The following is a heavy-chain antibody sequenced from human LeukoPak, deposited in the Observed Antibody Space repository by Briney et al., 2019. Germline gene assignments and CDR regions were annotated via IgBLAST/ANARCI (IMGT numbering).Heavy chain of an antibody. Sequence: PSETLSLTCAVSGGSISSGGYSWSWIRQPPGKGLEWIGYIYHSGSTYYNPSLKSRVTISVDRSKNQFPLKLSSVTAADTAVYYCARGQSGMIVYFDYWGQGTLVTVSS. V-gene: IGHV4-30-2*01. J-gene: IGHJ4*02. D-gene: IGHD3-22*01. CDR2: IYHSGST. CDR1: GGSISSGGYS. CDR3: ARGQSGMIVYFDY.